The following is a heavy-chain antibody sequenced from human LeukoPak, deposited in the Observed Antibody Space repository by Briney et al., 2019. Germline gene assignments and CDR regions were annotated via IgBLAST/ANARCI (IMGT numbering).Heavy chain of an antibody. CDR2: ISGSGDNT. V-gene: IGHV3-23*01. J-gene: IGHJ4*02. Sequence: GGSLRLSCAASGFTFSSYAMSWVRQAPGKGLEWVSGISGSGDNTYYADSVKGRFTISRDNSKNTLYVQVNSLGTEDTAAYYCAKGSYYDISGFFYFEYWGQGTLVTVP. CDR3: AKGSYYDISGFFYFEY. D-gene: IGHD3-22*01. CDR1: GFTFSSYA.